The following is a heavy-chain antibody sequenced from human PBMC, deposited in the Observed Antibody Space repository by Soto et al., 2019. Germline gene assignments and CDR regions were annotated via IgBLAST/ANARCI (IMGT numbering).Heavy chain of an antibody. J-gene: IGHJ4*02. D-gene: IGHD6-25*01. V-gene: IGHV3-66*01. Sequence: GGSLILSCAASGFTVSSNYMSWVRQAPGKGPEWVSVTYSGGSTYYADSVKGRFTISRDNSKNTLYLQMNSLRAEDTAVYYCARAPSWTAGPFDYWGQGTLVTVSS. CDR2: TYSGGST. CDR3: ARAPSWTAGPFDY. CDR1: GFTVSSNY.